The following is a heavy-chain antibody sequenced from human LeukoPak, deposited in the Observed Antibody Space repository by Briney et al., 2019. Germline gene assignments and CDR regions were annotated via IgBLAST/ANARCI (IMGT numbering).Heavy chain of an antibody. CDR1: GFTFSSYG. V-gene: IGHV3-30*18. J-gene: IGHJ4*02. Sequence: GGSLRLSCAASGFTFSSYGMHWVRQAPGKGLEWVAVISYDGSNKYYADSVKGRFTISRDNSKNTLYLQMNSLRAEDTAVYYCAKDIHSDYDDYLPLGYWGQGTLVTVSS. CDR3: AKDIHSDYDDYLPLGY. D-gene: IGHD4-17*01. CDR2: ISYDGSNK.